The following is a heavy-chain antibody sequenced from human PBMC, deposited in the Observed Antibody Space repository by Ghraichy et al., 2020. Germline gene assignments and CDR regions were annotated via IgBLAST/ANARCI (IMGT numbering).Heavy chain of an antibody. V-gene: IGHV3-30-3*01. CDR1: GFTFSSYA. D-gene: IGHD6-13*01. CDR3: ARDTDGYSSSWYLLPHFDY. J-gene: IGHJ4*02. Sequence: GGSLRLSCAASGFTFSSYAMHWVRQAPGKGLEWVAVISYDGSNKYYADSVKGRFTISRDNSKNTLYLQMNSLRAEDTAVYYCARDTDGYSSSWYLLPHFDYWGQGTLVTVSS. CDR2: ISYDGSNK.